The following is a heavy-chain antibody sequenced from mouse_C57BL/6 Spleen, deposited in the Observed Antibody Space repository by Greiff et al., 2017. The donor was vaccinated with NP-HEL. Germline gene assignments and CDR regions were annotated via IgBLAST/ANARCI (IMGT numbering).Heavy chain of an antibody. V-gene: IGHV1-19*01. J-gene: IGHJ2*01. D-gene: IGHD2-4*01. CDR2: INPYNGGT. CDR3: ARFYYDYPPFDY. CDR1: GYTFTDYY. Sequence: EVQLQQSGPVLVKPGASVKMSCKASGYTFTDYYMNWVKQSHGKSLEWIGVINPYNGGTSYNQKFKGKATLTVDKSSSTAYMELNSLTSEDSAVYYCARFYYDYPPFDYWGQGTTLTVSS.